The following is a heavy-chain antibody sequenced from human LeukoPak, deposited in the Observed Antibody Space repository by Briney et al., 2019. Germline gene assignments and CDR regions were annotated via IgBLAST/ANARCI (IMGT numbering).Heavy chain of an antibody. D-gene: IGHD3-22*01. J-gene: IGHJ6*02. CDR1: GYTFTGYY. V-gene: IGHV1-2*02. CDR3: ARDLGYYDSSGYLNYYYYGMDV. CDR2: INPNSGGT. Sequence: ASVKVSCRASGYTFTGYYMHWVRQAPGQGLEWMGWINPNSGGTNYAQKFQGRVTMTRDTSISTAYMELSRLRSDDTAVYYCARDLGYYDSSGYLNYYYYGMDVWAKGPRSPSP.